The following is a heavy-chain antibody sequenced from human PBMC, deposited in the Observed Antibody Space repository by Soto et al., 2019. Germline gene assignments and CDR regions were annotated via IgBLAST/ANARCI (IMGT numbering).Heavy chain of an antibody. D-gene: IGHD6-13*01. CDR2: IYTSGST. J-gene: IGHJ6*02. V-gene: IGHV4-4*07. CDR3: ARDSSSLEDYYYGMDV. Sequence: XETLCLTCTVSGFSMSSYYWSWIRQPAGKGLEWIGRIYTSGSTNYNPSLKSRVTMSVDTSKNQFSLKLSSVTAADTAVYYCARDSSSLEDYYYGMDVWGQGTTVTVSS. CDR1: GFSMSSYY.